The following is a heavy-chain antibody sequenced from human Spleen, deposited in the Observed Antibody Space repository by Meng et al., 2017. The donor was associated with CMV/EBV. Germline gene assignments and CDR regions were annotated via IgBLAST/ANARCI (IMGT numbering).Heavy chain of an antibody. CDR3: ARDASFDY. CDR1: GGSFSGYS. J-gene: IGHJ4*02. V-gene: IGHV4-34*01. CDR2: INHSGST. Sequence: QGQLQQWGARLLQPSETLSLPCAVYGGSFSGYSWSWIRQPPGKGLEWIGEINHSGSTNYNPCLKSRVTISVDTSKNQFSLKLGSVTAADTAVYYCARDASFDYWGQGTLVTVSS.